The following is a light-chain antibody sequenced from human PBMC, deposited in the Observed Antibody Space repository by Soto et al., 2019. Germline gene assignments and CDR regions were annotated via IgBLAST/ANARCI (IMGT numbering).Light chain of an antibody. CDR3: QEGYSLLWT. CDR1: RNIGMY. CDR2: AAS. V-gene: IGKV1-39*01. Sequence: DFQMTQSPPSLSASVGDRVTITCRTSRNIGMYLNWYQQKPGKAPNLLIHAASNLQSGVSSRFSGSGSGTDFSLTITSLQPEDFATYYCQEGYSLLWTFGQGTKVEIK. J-gene: IGKJ1*01.